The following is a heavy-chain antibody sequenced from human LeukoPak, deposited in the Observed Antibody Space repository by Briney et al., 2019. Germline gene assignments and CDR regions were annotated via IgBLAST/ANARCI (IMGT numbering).Heavy chain of an antibody. Sequence: ASVKVSCKASGYTFTSYGISWVRQAPGQGLEWMGWISAYNGNTNYAQKLQGRVTMTTDTSTSTAYMELRSLRSEDTAVYYCARDQDDYGSGSHNYWGQGTLVTVSS. CDR1: GYTFTSYG. D-gene: IGHD3-10*01. CDR3: ARDQDDYGSGSHNY. CDR2: ISAYNGNT. V-gene: IGHV1-18*01. J-gene: IGHJ4*02.